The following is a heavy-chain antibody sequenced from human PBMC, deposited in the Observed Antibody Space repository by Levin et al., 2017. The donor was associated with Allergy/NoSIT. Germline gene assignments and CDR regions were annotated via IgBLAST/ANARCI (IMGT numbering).Heavy chain of an antibody. CDR3: ARVNNYLPYVDF. J-gene: IGHJ4*02. V-gene: IGHV4-31*03. CDR1: GASISSNDYC. Sequence: SETLSLTCTVSGASISSNDYCWGWIRQHPGKGLEWIGYVDNSGSTDYNPSLKSRVAISIDTSKNQFSLRLSSVTAADTAIYYCARVNNYLPYVDFWGQGTLVTVSS. D-gene: IGHD4-11*01. CDR2: VDNSGST.